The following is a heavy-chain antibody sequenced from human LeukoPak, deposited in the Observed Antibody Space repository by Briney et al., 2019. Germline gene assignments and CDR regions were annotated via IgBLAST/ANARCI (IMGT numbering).Heavy chain of an antibody. CDR3: AKDQFSSGFEYFQH. CDR1: GFTFSDYY. J-gene: IGHJ1*01. Sequence: GGSLRLSCAASGFTFSDYYMSWIRQAPGKGQGWFSYISSSSSYTNYADSVKGRFTISRDNSKNTLYLQMNSLRPEETAVYYCAKDQFSSGFEYFQHWGQGTLVTVSS. CDR2: ISSSSSYT. V-gene: IGHV3-11*06. D-gene: IGHD6-19*01.